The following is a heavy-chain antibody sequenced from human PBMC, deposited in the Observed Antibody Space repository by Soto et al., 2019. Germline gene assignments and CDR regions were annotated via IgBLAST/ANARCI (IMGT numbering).Heavy chain of an antibody. J-gene: IGHJ6*02. CDR1: GFTFSSYD. V-gene: IGHV3-13*01. CDR3: ARVRTSSGWYPIYYYGMDV. CDR2: IGTAGDT. Sequence: GGSLRLSCAASGFTFSSYDMHWVRQATGKGLEWVSAIGTAGDTYYPGSVKGRFTISRENAKNSLYLQMNSLRAGDTAVYYCARVRTSSGWYPIYYYGMDVWGQGTTVTVSS. D-gene: IGHD6-19*01.